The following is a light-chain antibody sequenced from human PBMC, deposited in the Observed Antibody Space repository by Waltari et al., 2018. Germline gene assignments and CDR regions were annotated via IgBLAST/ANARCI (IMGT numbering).Light chain of an antibody. J-gene: IGKJ4*01. Sequence: EMVMTQSPATLSVSPGEGASLSCRARQRVSNTLAWSQQKPGPAPRPLASGASTRATGSPARFSGSGSGTEFTLTISSLQSEDFALYYCQQYDTWPPLTFGGGTKVEIK. CDR2: GAS. CDR3: QQYDTWPPLT. V-gene: IGKV3-15*01. CDR1: QRVSNT.